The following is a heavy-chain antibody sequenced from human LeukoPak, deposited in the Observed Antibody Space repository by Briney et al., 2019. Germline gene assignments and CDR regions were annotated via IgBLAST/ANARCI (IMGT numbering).Heavy chain of an antibody. CDR1: GFTFSSYA. V-gene: IGHV3-30*04. CDR3: ARDQTDDILTGYYSPGRHYYYGMDV. J-gene: IGHJ6*04. CDR2: ISYDGSNK. D-gene: IGHD3-9*01. Sequence: PGRSLRLSCAASGFTFSSYAMHWVRQAPGKGLEWVAVISYDGSNKYYADSVKGRLTISRDNSKNTLYLQMNSLRAEDTAVYYCARDQTDDILTGYYSPGRHYYYGMDVWGKGTTVTVSS.